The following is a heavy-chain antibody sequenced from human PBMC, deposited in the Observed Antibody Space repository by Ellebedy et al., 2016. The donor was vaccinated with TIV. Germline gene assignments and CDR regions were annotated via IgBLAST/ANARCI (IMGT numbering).Heavy chain of an antibody. V-gene: IGHV3-48*02. D-gene: IGHD5-18*01. J-gene: IGHJ4*02. CDR3: ARDGGEGYRQGLFNH. Sequence: GEFLKISCVASGFSFSNYAMAWVRPGPGKGLEWISYIPYNTDPIHYADFVKGRFTISRDNAKNTLYMQMDSLRDEDTALYFCARDGGEGYRQGLFNHWGQGTQVTVSS. CDR1: GFSFSNYA. CDR2: IPYNTDPI.